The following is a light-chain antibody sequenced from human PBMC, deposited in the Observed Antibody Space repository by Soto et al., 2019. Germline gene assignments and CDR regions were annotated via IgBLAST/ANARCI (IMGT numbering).Light chain of an antibody. J-gene: IGKJ5*01. CDR1: QDIRGA. Sequence: AIQLTQSPSSLSASVGDRVTITCRASQDIRGALAWYQQKPGKPPKLLIFDVSSLQSGVPSRFSGSGSGTDFTLTISSLQPEDFATYCCLQFNTYPLSFGQGTRREIK. V-gene: IGKV1-13*02. CDR3: LQFNTYPLS. CDR2: DVS.